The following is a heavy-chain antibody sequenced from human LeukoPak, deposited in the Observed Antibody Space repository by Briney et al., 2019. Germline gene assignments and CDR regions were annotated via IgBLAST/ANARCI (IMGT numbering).Heavy chain of an antibody. V-gene: IGHV4-59*01. D-gene: IGHD3-22*01. CDR1: GGSISSYY. CDR2: IYYSGST. J-gene: IGHJ4*02. CDR3: ARSTYDYDSSGYSY. Sequence: PSGTLSLTCTVSGGSISSYYWSWIRQPPGKGLEWIGYIYYSGSTNYNPSLKSRVTISVDTSKNQFSLKLSSVTAADTAVYYCARSTYDYDSSGYSYWGQGTLVTVSS.